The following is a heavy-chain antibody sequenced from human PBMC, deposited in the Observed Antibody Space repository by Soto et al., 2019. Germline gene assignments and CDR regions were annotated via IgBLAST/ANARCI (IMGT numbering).Heavy chain of an antibody. CDR3: ARVLFTFPKAYYGLDV. V-gene: IGHV1-46*01. J-gene: IGHJ6*02. Sequence: QVQLVQSGAEVKKPGASVKISCKASGYTFTNYYLHWVRRAPGQGLDWMGIINPGGDFTNYAQKFQGRLTMNRDTSTSTVYMELSSLRSEDTAVYYCARVLFTFPKAYYGLDVWGQGTTVTVSS. CDR1: GYTFTNYY. D-gene: IGHD3-10*02. CDR2: INPGGDFT.